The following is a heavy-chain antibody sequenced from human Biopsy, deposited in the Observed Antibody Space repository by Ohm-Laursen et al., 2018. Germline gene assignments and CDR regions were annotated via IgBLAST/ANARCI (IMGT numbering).Heavy chain of an antibody. Sequence: TLSLTWPVSGGSISSGGSYWSWIRPRPGKGLEWIGYIFNSANTYYNPSLKNLITISGDTSKNQFSLKLNSVTAADAAVYYCARGDYFDSNGYFWFDPWGQGTLVTVSS. J-gene: IGHJ5*02. D-gene: IGHD3-22*01. V-gene: IGHV4-31*01. CDR1: GGSISSGGSY. CDR2: IFNSANT. CDR3: ARGDYFDSNGYFWFDP.